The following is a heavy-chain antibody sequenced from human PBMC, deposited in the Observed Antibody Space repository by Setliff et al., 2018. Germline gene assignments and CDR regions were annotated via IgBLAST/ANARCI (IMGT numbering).Heavy chain of an antibody. J-gene: IGHJ4*02. Sequence: PSETLSLTCTVSGGSISSGVYYWAWIRQPPGKGLEWIGRIYYRGDTYYNASLKSRLTLSVDTPKNQVSLNLRSVTAADTAVYYCARTGTYRYFDYWGQGTQVTVSS. CDR3: ARTGTYRYFDY. V-gene: IGHV4-39*01. CDR1: GGSISSGVYY. CDR2: IYYRGDT. D-gene: IGHD1-1*01.